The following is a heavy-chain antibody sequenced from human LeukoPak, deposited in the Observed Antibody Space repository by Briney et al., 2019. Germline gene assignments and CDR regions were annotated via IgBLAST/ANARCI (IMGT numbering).Heavy chain of an antibody. J-gene: IGHJ4*02. Sequence: GASLKVCCKASGYTFTSYGISWVRQAPGQGLEWMEWISAYNGNRNYAQKLDGGVSMNADTSTSRACMELRSLRSDDTAVSYYARVDEYSYGLTDYWGQGTLVTVSS. CDR3: ARVDEYSYGLTDY. V-gene: IGHV1-18*01. CDR2: ISAYNGNR. D-gene: IGHD5-18*01. CDR1: GYTFTSYG.